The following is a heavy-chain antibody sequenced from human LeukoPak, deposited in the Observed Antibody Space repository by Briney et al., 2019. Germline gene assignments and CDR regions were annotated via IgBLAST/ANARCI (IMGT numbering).Heavy chain of an antibody. Sequence: PSVKVSCKASGGTFSSYAISWVRQAPGQGLEWMGGIIPIFGTANYAQKFQGRVTITTDESTSTAYMELSSLRSEDMAVYYCAMEPGAVIDYWGLGTLVTVSS. CDR3: AMEPGAVIDY. CDR2: IIPIFGTA. V-gene: IGHV1-69*05. D-gene: IGHD6-19*01. J-gene: IGHJ4*02. CDR1: GGTFSSYA.